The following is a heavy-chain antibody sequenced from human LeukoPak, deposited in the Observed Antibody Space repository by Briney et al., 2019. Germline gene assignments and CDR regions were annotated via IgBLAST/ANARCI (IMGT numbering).Heavy chain of an antibody. J-gene: IGHJ4*02. Sequence: GASVKVSCKASGYTFTSYGISWVQQAPGQGLEWMGWISAYNGNTNYAQKLQGRVTMTTDTSTSTAYMELRSLRSDDTAVYYCARTKNVLRFLEIDYWGQGTLVTVSS. CDR2: ISAYNGNT. V-gene: IGHV1-18*01. D-gene: IGHD3-3*01. CDR3: ARTKNVLRFLEIDY. CDR1: GYTFTSYG.